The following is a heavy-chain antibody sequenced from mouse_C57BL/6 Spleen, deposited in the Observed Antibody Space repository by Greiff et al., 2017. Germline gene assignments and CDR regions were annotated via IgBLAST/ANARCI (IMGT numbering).Heavy chain of an antibody. Sequence: LVEPGASVKISCKASGYAFSSSWMNWVKQRPGQGLEWIGRIYPGDGDTNYNGKFKGKATLTADKSSSTAYMQLSSLTSEDSAVSFCARYDGYCCAYWGQGTLVTVSA. CDR2: IYPGDGDT. D-gene: IGHD2-3*01. CDR3: ARYDGYCCAY. J-gene: IGHJ3*01. V-gene: IGHV1-82*01. CDR1: GYAFSSSW.